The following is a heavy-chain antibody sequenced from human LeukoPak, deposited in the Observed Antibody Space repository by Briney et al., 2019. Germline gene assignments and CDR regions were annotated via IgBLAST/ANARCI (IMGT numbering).Heavy chain of an antibody. CDR2: ISPSGSST. CDR3: ATSPDTVVIRGY. J-gene: IGHJ4*02. CDR1: GYTFSNYY. V-gene: IGHV1-46*01. D-gene: IGHD3-22*01. Sequence: ASVKVSCKASGYTFSNYYMHWVRQVPGQGLEWMGIISPSGSSTSYAQKFQGRVTMTRDTPTNTVYMELSSLRSEDTAVYYCATSPDTVVIRGYWGQGTLVTVSS.